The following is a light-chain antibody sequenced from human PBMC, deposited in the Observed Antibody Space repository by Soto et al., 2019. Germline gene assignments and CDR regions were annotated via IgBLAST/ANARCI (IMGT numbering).Light chain of an antibody. Sequence: QSALTQPASVSGSPGQSITISCTGTSSDVGSYNLVSWYQQHPGKAPKLMIYEGSKRPSGVSNRFSGSKSGNTASLTISGPQAEDEADYYCCSYAGSSTFLFGRGTKVTVL. CDR3: CSYAGSSTFL. J-gene: IGLJ2*01. CDR2: EGS. V-gene: IGLV2-23*03. CDR1: SSDVGSYNL.